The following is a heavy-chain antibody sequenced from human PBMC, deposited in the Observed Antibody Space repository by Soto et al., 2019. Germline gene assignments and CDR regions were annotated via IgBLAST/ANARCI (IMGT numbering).Heavy chain of an antibody. CDR3: AQDNVVGGTHVDY. J-gene: IGHJ4*02. V-gene: IGHV3-30*18. CDR2: ISYDGSNK. Sequence: QVQLVESGGGVVQPGRSLRLSCAASGFTFDNYGMHWVRQAPGKGLEWVAVISYDGSNKYYADSVKGRFSISRDNSKNTLSLQMNSLRPEDTAVYYCAQDNVVGGTHVDYWGQGTLVTVSS. CDR1: GFTFDNYG. D-gene: IGHD1-26*01.